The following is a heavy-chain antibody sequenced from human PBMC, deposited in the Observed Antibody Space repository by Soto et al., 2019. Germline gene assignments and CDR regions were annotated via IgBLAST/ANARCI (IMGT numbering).Heavy chain of an antibody. V-gene: IGHV3-23*01. CDR1: GFTFSSYA. CDR3: AKRPVGCSGGSCYWNHRGEYYFDY. Sequence: GGSLRLSCAASGFTFSSYAMSWVRQAPGKGLEWVSAISGSGGSTYYADSVKGRFTISRDNSKNTLYLQMNSLRAEDTAVYYCAKRPVGCSGGSCYWNHRGEYYFDYWGQGTLVTVSS. CDR2: ISGSGGST. J-gene: IGHJ4*02. D-gene: IGHD2-15*01.